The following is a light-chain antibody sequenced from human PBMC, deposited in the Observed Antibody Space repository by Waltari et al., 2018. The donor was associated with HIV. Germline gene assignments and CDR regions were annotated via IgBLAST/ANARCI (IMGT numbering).Light chain of an antibody. V-gene: IGKV3-20*01. J-gene: IGKJ2*01. CDR3: QQYASSVSYT. CDR1: QTISSNY. Sequence: EIVLTQSPGTLSLSPGERATLSCRVSQTISSNYLAWYQQKPGQAPRLLIYGASSRATGIPDRFSGSGSGTDFTLTITKLEPEDFAVYYRQQYASSVSYTFGQGTKLEIK. CDR2: GAS.